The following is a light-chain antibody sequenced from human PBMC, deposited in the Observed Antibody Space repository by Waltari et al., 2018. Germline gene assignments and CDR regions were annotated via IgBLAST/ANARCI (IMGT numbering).Light chain of an antibody. CDR2: WSS. J-gene: IGKJ2*01. CDR3: QQYYSPPYT. V-gene: IGKV4-1*01. Sequence: DIVMTQSPDSLAVSLGERATVRCKSSQSVLFSLDNRNHLAWYQQKPGQPPQLLISWSSTRESGVPDRFSGSGSGTDFTLTISNLQSEDVAVYFCQQYYSPPYTFGQGTKLEIK. CDR1: QSVLFSLDNRNH.